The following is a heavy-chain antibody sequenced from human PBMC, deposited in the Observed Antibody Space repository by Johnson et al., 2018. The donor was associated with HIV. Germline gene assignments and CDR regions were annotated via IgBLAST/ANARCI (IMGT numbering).Heavy chain of an antibody. CDR1: GFTVSTKY. CDR3: TTDGSDPHDAFDI. D-gene: IGHD3-10*01. V-gene: IGHV3-7*03. J-gene: IGHJ3*02. CDR2: IKQDGSEK. Sequence: MMLVESGGGLVQPGGSQRLSCAASGFTVSTKYMTWVRQAPGKGLEWVANIKQDGSEKYYVDSVKGRFTISRDNAKNSLYLQMNSLKTEDTAEYYCTTDGSDPHDAFDIWGQGTMVTVSS.